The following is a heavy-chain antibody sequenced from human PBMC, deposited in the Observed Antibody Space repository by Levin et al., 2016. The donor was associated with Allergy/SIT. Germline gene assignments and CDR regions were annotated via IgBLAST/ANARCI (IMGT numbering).Heavy chain of an antibody. V-gene: IGHV3-73*01. J-gene: IGHJ4*02. CDR1: GFTFSGSA. D-gene: IGHD6-13*01. Sequence: GESLKISCAASGFTFSGSAMHWVRQASGKGLEWVGRIRSKANSYATAYAASVKGRFTISRDDSKNTAYLQMNSLKTEDTAVYYCRFAAAGTRLFDYWGQGTLVTVSS. CDR3: RFAAAGTRLFDY. CDR2: IRSKANSYAT.